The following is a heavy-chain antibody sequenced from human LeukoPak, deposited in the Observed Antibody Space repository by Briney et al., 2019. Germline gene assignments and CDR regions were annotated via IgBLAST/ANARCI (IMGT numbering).Heavy chain of an antibody. V-gene: IGHV3-21*01. D-gene: IGHD3-9*01. CDR3: ARRCDTGNYNGLFDY. CDR2: ISRSSRYV. CDR1: GLTFSNYS. J-gene: IGHJ4*02. Sequence: GGSLRLSCVVSGLTFSNYSMNWVRQAPGKGLEWVSSISRSSRYVYYADSVKDRFTISRDNAKKSLYLQMSSLRADDTAVYYCARRCDTGNYNGLFDYWGQGTLVTVSS.